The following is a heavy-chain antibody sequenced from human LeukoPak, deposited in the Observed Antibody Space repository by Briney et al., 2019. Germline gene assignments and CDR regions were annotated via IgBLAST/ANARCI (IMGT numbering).Heavy chain of an antibody. CDR2: INPDGSRT. J-gene: IGHJ3*02. V-gene: IGHV3-74*01. D-gene: IGHD1-26*01. CDR3: SWDHTGKEDI. Sequence: GGSLRLSCAASGFIFSSYWMYWVRQAPGKGLVWVSRINPDGSRTDYADSVAGRFTISRDNAKNTLYLQMNSLRADDTAVYYCSWDHTGKEDIWGQGTMVTVSS. CDR1: GFIFSSYW.